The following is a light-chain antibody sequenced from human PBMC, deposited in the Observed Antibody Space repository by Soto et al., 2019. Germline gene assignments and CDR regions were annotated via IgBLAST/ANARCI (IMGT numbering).Light chain of an antibody. CDR3: CSYAGSSTWV. CDR2: EDN. Sequence: QSALTQPASVSGSPGQSITISCTGTSSDIGTYNLVSWYQHHPGKAPKLIIYEDNKRPSGVSNRFSGSKSGYTASLALSGLQAEDEAEYHSCSYAGSSTWVFGGGTKLTVL. CDR1: SSDIGTYNL. J-gene: IGLJ2*01. V-gene: IGLV2-23*01.